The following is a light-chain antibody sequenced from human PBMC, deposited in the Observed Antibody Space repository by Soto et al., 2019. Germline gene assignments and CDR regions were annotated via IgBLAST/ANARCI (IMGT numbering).Light chain of an antibody. V-gene: IGLV2-11*01. J-gene: IGLJ1*01. CDR1: SSDVGGYNY. CDR3: CSYAGSYTFGV. Sequence: QSALTQPRSVSGSPGQSVTISCTGTSSDVGGYNYVSWYQQHPGKAPKLMIYDVSKRPSGVPDRFSGSNSGNTASLTISGLQAEEEADYYCCSYAGSYTFGVFGTGTKVTVL. CDR2: DVS.